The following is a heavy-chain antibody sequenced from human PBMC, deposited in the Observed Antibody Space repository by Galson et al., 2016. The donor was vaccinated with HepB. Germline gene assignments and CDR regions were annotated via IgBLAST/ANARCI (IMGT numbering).Heavy chain of an antibody. Sequence: SLRLSCAASGFTFSRDAMHWVRQAPGKGLEWMAIISYDGSNKYYADSVKGRFTISRDNSKNTLYLQMNSFHQGPIGLPPGTLLQEHLWG. V-gene: IGHV3-30-3*01. CDR3: TLLQEHL. CDR1: GFTFSRDA. CDR2: ISYDGSNK. J-gene: IGHJ6*01.